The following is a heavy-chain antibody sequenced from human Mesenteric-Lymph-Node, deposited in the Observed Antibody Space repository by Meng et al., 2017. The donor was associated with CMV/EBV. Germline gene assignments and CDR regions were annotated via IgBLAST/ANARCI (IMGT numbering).Heavy chain of an antibody. J-gene: IGHJ6*02. CDR3: ARDIVLVVPAAIRGGDNYYYYYGMDV. CDR2: IKQDGSEK. D-gene: IGHD2-2*02. CDR1: GFTFSSYW. V-gene: IGHV3-7*01. Sequence: SCAASGFTFSSYWMSWVRQAPGKGLEWVANIKQDGSEKYYVDSVKGRFTISRDNAKNSLYLQMNSLRAEDTAVYYCARDIVLVVPAAIRGGDNYYYYYGMDVWGQGTTVTVSS.